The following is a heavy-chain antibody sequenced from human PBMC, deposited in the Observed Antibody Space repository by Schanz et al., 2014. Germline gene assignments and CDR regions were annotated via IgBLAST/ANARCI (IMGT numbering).Heavy chain of an antibody. Sequence: QVQLQESGPGLVEPSQTLSLTCTVSGDSISSAYWRWIRQHPGKGLEWIGFIYYRGNTYYNPSLKRRVSISLDPSKTQFFLNLNSLTAADTAVYCCARGPEPGWFDPWGQGTLVTGSS. V-gene: IGHV4-31*03. CDR3: ARGPEPGWFDP. D-gene: IGHD1-26*01. CDR2: IYYRGNT. CDR1: GDSISSAY. J-gene: IGHJ5*02.